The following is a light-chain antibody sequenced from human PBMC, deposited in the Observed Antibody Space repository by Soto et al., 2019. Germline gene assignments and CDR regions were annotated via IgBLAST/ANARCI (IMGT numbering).Light chain of an antibody. CDR3: AAWDDSLNAYV. Sequence: QSVLTQPPSASGTPGQRVTISCSGSSSNVGSNSVNWYQQFPGTAPKVLIYSNNERPSGVPDRFSGSKSGTSASLAISGLQSEDEADYFCAAWDDSLNAYVFGIGTKLTVL. CDR1: SSNVGSNS. V-gene: IGLV1-44*01. CDR2: SNN. J-gene: IGLJ1*01.